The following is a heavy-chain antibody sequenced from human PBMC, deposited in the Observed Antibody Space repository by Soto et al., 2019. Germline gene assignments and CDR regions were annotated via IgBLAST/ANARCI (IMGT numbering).Heavy chain of an antibody. CDR2: ISSSSSTI. J-gene: IGHJ4*02. CDR1: GFTFSSYS. CDR3: ARVGIRENDY. V-gene: IGHV3-48*01. D-gene: IGHD1-20*01. Sequence: GGSLRLSCAASGFTFSSYSMNWVRQAPGKGLEWVSYISSSSSTIYYADSVKGRFTISRDNAKNSLYLQMNSLRAEDTAVYYCARVGIRENDYWGQGTLVTVSS.